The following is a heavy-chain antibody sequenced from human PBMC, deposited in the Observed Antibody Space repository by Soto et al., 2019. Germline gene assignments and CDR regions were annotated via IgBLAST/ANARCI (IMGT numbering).Heavy chain of an antibody. Sequence: EVQLVESGGDMVQPGGSLRLSCVASGITLSSHEVTWVRQAPGKGLEWLTYISNSGSTKHYAHSVKARFTVSRDNAKNSVFLQMSSLSPADTAIYYCARVDLGDALDYWGQGTLVTVSS. CDR2: ISNSGSTK. V-gene: IGHV3-48*03. D-gene: IGHD2-21*02. J-gene: IGHJ4*02. CDR3: ARVDLGDALDY. CDR1: GITLSSHE.